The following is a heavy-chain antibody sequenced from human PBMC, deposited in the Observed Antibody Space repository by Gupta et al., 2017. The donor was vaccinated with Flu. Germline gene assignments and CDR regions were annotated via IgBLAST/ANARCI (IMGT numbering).Heavy chain of an antibody. V-gene: IGHV3-74*01. CDR3: ARFQGAGY. J-gene: IGHJ4*02. CDR2: INTDESTT. CDR1: GFTFSNYW. Sequence: EAQLVASGCCSVQPGGSLRLSCVVSGFTFSNYWMYCVRQAPGKGLVWVSRINTDESTTQYADSVKGRFTISRDNAKSTVYLQMISLRDEDTAVYYCARFQGAGYWGQGTLVTVSS.